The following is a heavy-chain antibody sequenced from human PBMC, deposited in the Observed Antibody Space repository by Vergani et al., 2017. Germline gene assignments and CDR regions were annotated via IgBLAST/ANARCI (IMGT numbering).Heavy chain of an antibody. Sequence: LEESGGGSVKPGGSLRLSCAASGFKFSDHYMSWIRQAPGKGLEWVSHISPGASTVSYTDSVTGRFTVSRDNDNNSLTLNMTTLRVEDTAVYYCANNLGISTSSHYYAMDVWGQGTTVTVSS. CDR2: ISPGASTV. D-gene: IGHD6-13*01. V-gene: IGHV3-11*04. CDR3: ANNLGISTSSHYYAMDV. CDR1: GFKFSDHY. J-gene: IGHJ6*02.